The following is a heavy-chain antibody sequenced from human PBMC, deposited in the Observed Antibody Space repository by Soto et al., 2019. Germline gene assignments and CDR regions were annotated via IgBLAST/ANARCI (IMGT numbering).Heavy chain of an antibody. CDR3: ARAIGPTILDY. CDR2: IGTAGDT. J-gene: IGHJ4*02. V-gene: IGHV3-13*04. Sequence: PGGSLRLSCSASGFTFSSYDMHWVRQGPGKGLEWVSAIGTAGDTNYAGSVKGRFTISRENAKNSLYLQMNSLRAGDTAIYFCARAIGPTILDYWGQGTLVTVSS. D-gene: IGHD3-22*01. CDR1: GFTFSSYD.